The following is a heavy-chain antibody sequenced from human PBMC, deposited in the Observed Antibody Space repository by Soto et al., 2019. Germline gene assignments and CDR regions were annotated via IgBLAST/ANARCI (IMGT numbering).Heavy chain of an antibody. CDR1: GYTFTSYD. V-gene: IGHV1-8*01. J-gene: IGHJ5*02. Sequence: QVQLVQSGAEVKKPGASVKVSCKASGYTFTSYDINWVRQATGQGLEWMGWMNPNSGNTGYAHKFQGRVLMTRTTLIXXAYMELSSLRSEDTAVYYCARSEYDILTGCNWFDPWGQGTLVTVSS. D-gene: IGHD3-9*01. CDR3: ARSEYDILTGCNWFDP. CDR2: MNPNSGNT.